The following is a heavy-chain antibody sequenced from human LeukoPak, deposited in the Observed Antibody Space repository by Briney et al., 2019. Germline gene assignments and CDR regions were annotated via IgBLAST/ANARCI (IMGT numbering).Heavy chain of an antibody. V-gene: IGHV3-7*01. CDR2: INQDESHK. D-gene: IGHD5-12*01. J-gene: IGHJ4*02. CDR1: GFTFNNYW. Sequence: GGSLRLSCAASGFTFNNYWFSWVRQAPGKGLEWVANINQDESHKYSGDSGKDRFTISRDNGRNSVYLQMTGLRDEDTAVYYCARFRSIGSDLEVFDSWGQGSLVTVSS. CDR3: ARFRSIGSDLEVFDS.